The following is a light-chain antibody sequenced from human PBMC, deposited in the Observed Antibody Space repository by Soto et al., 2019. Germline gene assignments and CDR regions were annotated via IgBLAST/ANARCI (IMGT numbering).Light chain of an antibody. V-gene: IGKV2-24*01. CDR3: QQANSFPIT. J-gene: IGKJ5*01. Sequence: DIVMTQTPLSSPVTLGQPASISCRSSQCLVHSDGNTYLSWLHQRPGQPPRLLIYQISKRFSGVPDRFSGSGAGTAFTLTISSLQPEDFATYYCQQANSFPITFAQGTRLEI. CDR1: QCLVHSDGNTY. CDR2: QIS.